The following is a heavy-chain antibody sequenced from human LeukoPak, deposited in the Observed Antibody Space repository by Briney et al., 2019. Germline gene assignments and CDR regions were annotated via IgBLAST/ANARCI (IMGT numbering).Heavy chain of an antibody. J-gene: IGHJ4*02. D-gene: IGHD2-21*01. CDR1: GLAVSSYP. CDR2: IKTKSDGGTT. CDR3: TTESRFRLILDY. Sequence: GGSLRLSCAGSGLAVSSYPMSWVRQAPGKGLEWVGRIKTKSDGGTTDYAAPVKGRFTISRDDSKKMIYLHMNSLKTEDTAVYYCTTESRFRLILDYWGQGALVTVSS. V-gene: IGHV3-15*01.